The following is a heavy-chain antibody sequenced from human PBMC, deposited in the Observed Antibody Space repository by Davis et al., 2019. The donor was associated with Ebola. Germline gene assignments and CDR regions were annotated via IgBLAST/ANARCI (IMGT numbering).Heavy chain of an antibody. J-gene: IGHJ4*02. Sequence: AASVKVSCKASGYTFTSYDINWVRQATGQGLEWMGWMNPNSGNTGYAQKFQGRVTMTRDTSISTAYMELSRLRSDDTAVYYCARASEELREDYWGQGTLVTVSS. CDR3: ARASEELREDY. V-gene: IGHV1-8*01. CDR2: MNPNSGNT. D-gene: IGHD1-7*01. CDR1: GYTFTSYD.